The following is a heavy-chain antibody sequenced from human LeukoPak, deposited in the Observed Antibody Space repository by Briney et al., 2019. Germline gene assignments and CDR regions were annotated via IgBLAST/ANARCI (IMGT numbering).Heavy chain of an antibody. V-gene: IGHV3-30*18. D-gene: IGHD6-13*01. CDR2: ISYDGRNK. Sequence: GGSLRLSCAASGFTFSSYAVSWVRQAPGKGLEWVAVISYDGRNKYYADSVKGRYTTSRDNSKNTLYLEMNSLKAEDTAVYYCAKDRSSSWSLDYWGQGTLVTVSS. J-gene: IGHJ4*02. CDR1: GFTFSSYA. CDR3: AKDRSSSWSLDY.